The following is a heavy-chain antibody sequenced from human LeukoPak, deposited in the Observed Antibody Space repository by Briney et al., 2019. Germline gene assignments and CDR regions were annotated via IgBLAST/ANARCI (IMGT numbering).Heavy chain of an antibody. D-gene: IGHD3-3*01. CDR1: GGSFSGYY. Sequence: SSETLSLTCAVYGGSFSGYYWSWIRQPPGKGLEWIGEINHSGSTNYNPSLKSRVTISVDTSKNQFSLKLSSVTAADTAVYYCARCAIFGVVTSGGFDPWGQGTLVTVSS. V-gene: IGHV4-34*01. CDR2: INHSGST. CDR3: ARCAIFGVVTSGGFDP. J-gene: IGHJ5*02.